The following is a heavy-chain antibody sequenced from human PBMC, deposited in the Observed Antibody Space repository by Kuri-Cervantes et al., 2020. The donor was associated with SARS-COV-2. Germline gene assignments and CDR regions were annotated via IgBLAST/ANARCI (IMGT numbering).Heavy chain of an antibody. CDR3: ARDRGCSSTSCYRPDGDWFDP. Sequence: SETLSLTCTVSGYSISSGYYWGWIRQPPGKGLEWIGSIYHSGSTYYNPSLKSRVTISVDTSKNQFSLKLSSVTAADTAVYYCARDRGCSSTSCYRPDGDWFDPWGQGTLVTVSS. D-gene: IGHD2-2*02. J-gene: IGHJ5*02. V-gene: IGHV4-38-2*02. CDR2: IYHSGST. CDR1: GYSISSGYY.